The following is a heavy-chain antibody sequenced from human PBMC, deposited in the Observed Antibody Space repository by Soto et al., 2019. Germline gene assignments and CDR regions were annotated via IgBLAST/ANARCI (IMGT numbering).Heavy chain of an antibody. V-gene: IGHV1-46*01. CDR1: GYTFTSYY. Sequence: ASVKVSCKASGYTFTSYYMHWVRQAPGQGLEWMGIINPSGGSTSYAQKFQGRVTMTRDTSTSTVYMELSSLRSEDAAVYYCATNSGSYGVFYWGQGTLVTVSS. CDR3: ATNSGSYGVFY. D-gene: IGHD1-26*01. CDR2: INPSGGST. J-gene: IGHJ4*02.